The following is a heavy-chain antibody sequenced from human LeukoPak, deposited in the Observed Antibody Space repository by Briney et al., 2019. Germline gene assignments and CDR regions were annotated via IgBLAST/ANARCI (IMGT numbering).Heavy chain of an antibody. J-gene: IGHJ4*02. V-gene: IGHV3-23*01. CDR1: GFTFSNYA. CDR2: ISGSGGST. D-gene: IGHD6-6*01. Sequence: GGSLRLSCAASGFTFSNYAMSCVRQAPGKGLEWVSGISGSGGSTYYADSVKGRFTISRDNSKNTLYLLMNSLRAEDTAVYYCAKDLRKDSNSIFDYWGQGTLVTVSS. CDR3: AKDLRKDSNSIFDY.